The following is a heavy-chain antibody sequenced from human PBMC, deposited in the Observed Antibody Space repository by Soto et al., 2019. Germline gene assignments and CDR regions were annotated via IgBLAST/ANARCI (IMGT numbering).Heavy chain of an antibody. D-gene: IGHD6-6*01. V-gene: IGHV2-5*02. CDR2: IYWDDDK. J-gene: IGHJ5*02. CDR3: AHRRLVPGWFDP. CDR1: GFSLSTSGVG. Sequence: QITLKESGPTLVKPTQTLTLTCTFSGFSLSTSGVGVGWIRQPPGKAMDCLALIYWDDDKRYSPSLKSRLTITKDTSKSQVVLTMTNMDPLDTATYYCAHRRLVPGWFDPWGQGTLVTVSS.